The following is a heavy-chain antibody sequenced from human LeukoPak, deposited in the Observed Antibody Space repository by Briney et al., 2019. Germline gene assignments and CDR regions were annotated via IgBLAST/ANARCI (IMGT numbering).Heavy chain of an antibody. CDR1: GGSISSSSYY. D-gene: IGHD2-2*01. J-gene: IGHJ6*03. CDR3: ARHPKRHTEEEPADIDTSRLYYMDV. CDR2: IYYSGST. V-gene: IGHV4-39*01. Sequence: SETLSLTCTVSGGSISSSSYYWGWIRQPPGKGLEWIGSIYYSGSTYYNPSLKSRVTISVDTSKNQFSLKLSSVTAADTAVYYCARHPKRHTEEEPADIDTSRLYYMDVWGKGTTVTASS.